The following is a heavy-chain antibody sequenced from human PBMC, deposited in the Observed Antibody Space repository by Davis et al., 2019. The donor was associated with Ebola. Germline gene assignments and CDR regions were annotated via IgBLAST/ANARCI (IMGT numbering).Heavy chain of an antibody. J-gene: IGHJ4*02. CDR2: INSDGSST. Sequence: HTGGSLRLSCSASGFTFSSYWMHWVRQAPGKGPVWVSRINSDGSSTSYADSVKGRFTISRDNAKNTLYLQMNSLRAEDTAVYYCASGAMALFDYWGQGTLVTVSS. V-gene: IGHV3-74*01. CDR1: GFTFSSYW. CDR3: ASGAMALFDY. D-gene: IGHD5-18*01.